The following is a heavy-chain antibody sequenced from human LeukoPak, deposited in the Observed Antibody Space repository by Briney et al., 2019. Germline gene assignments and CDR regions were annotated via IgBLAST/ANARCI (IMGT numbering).Heavy chain of an antibody. CDR2: ISGSGGST. J-gene: IGHJ6*02. Sequence: GGSLRLSCAASGFTFSSYAMSWVRQAPGKGLEWVSAISGSGGSTYYADSVKGRFTISRDNSKNTLYLQMNSLRAEDTAVYYCAKDGVGYSSSWSYYYYGMDVWGQGTTVTVSS. V-gene: IGHV3-23*01. CDR3: AKDGVGYSSSWSYYYYGMDV. D-gene: IGHD6-13*01. CDR1: GFTFSSYA.